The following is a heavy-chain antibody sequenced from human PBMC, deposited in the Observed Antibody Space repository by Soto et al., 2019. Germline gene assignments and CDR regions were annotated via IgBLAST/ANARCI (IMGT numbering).Heavy chain of an antibody. Sequence: SCVASGFNLNTCGIYWVRQAPGKGLQWVAQILYDGSKKHYADSVRGRFTITRDNSKNTVYLQMDSLRVDDTAMYYCVRDLALMADYWGQGTLVTVSS. CDR1: GFNLNTCG. V-gene: IGHV3-30*03. J-gene: IGHJ4*02. CDR3: VRDLALMADY. D-gene: IGHD3-16*01. CDR2: ILYDGSKK.